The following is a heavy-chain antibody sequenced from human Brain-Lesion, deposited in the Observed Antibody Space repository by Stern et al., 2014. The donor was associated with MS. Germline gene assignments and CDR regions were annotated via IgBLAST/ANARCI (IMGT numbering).Heavy chain of an antibody. J-gene: IGHJ5*02. D-gene: IGHD2-15*01. V-gene: IGHV4-39*02. CDR3: AGEEDIRYCSGGSCTGNWFDP. CDR2: IYYSGNT. Sequence: QLQLQESGPGLVKPSETLSLTCTVAGGSVSSTSYAWAWIRQPPGKGLEWIGTIYYSGNTYYRPSLKSRLTISLDTPKNHFSRQLRSVTAADTAVYYCAGEEDIRYCSGGSCTGNWFDPWGQGTLVTVSS. CDR1: GGSVSSTSYA.